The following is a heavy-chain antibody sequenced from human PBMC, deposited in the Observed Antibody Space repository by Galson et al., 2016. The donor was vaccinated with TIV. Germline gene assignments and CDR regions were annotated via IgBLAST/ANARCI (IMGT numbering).Heavy chain of an antibody. Sequence: SLRLSCADSRSTFSSSWMNWVRQAPGKGLEWVANINGDGTETKYVDSVKGRFTISRDNAKNSLYLQMSNLRVEDTAIYYCAQWLGTSNSWGQGTLVTVSS. D-gene: IGHD6-19*01. CDR2: INGDGTET. CDR3: AQWLGTSNS. CDR1: RSTFSSSW. V-gene: IGHV3-7*01. J-gene: IGHJ4*02.